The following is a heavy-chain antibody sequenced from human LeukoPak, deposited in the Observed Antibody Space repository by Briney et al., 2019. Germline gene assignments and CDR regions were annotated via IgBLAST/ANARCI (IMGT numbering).Heavy chain of an antibody. J-gene: IGHJ4*02. Sequence: GRSLRLSCAASGFTFSSYAMHWVRQAPGKGLEWVAVISYDGSDKYYAESVKGRFTISRDNSKNTLYLQMNSLRAEDTAVYYCARLYYYDSSGYYWGQGTLVTVSS. CDR2: ISYDGSDK. D-gene: IGHD3-22*01. CDR3: ARLYYYDSSGYY. V-gene: IGHV3-30*04. CDR1: GFTFSSYA.